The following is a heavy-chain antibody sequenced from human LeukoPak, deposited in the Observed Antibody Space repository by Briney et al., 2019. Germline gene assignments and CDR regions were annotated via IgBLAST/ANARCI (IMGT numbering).Heavy chain of an antibody. V-gene: IGHV1-2*02. CDR1: GYTFTGYY. CDR2: INPNSGGT. D-gene: IGHD3-9*01. J-gene: IGHJ4*02. CDR3: ARGDGDILTGYSHYFDY. Sequence: ASVKVSCKASGYTFTGYYMHWVRQAPGQGLEWMGWINPNSGGTNYAQKFQGRVTMTRDTSISTAYMELSRLRSDDTAVYYCARGDGDILTGYSHYFDYWGQGTLVTVSS.